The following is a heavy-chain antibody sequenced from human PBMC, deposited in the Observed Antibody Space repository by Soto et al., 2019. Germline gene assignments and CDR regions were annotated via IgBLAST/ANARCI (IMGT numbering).Heavy chain of an antibody. Sequence: EVQLVESGGGLVQPGGSLRLSCAASGFTFSSYSMNWVRQAPGKGLEWVSYISSSSSTIYYADSVKGRFTISRDNAKNSLYLQMNGLRDEDTAVYYCASLPAGYGMDVWGQGTTVTVSS. CDR3: ASLPAGYGMDV. D-gene: IGHD2-2*01. J-gene: IGHJ6*02. V-gene: IGHV3-48*02. CDR1: GFTFSSYS. CDR2: ISSSSSTI.